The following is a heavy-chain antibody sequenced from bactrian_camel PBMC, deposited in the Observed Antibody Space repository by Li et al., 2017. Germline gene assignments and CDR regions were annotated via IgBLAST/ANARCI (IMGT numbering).Heavy chain of an antibody. CDR2: IGRDGST. D-gene: IGHD2*01. CDR3: AAGSGVILPLDSEEYGL. J-gene: IGHJ4*01. CDR1: GVSYNSVS. V-gene: IGHV3S55*01. Sequence: HVQLVESGGDSGQAGGSLRLSCAASGVSYNSVSMGWFRQAPGKEREGVACIGRDGSTTYADSVKGRFTISKDNAKNTLYLQMDSLKPEDTAMYYCAAGSGVILPLDSEEYGLWGQGTQVTVS.